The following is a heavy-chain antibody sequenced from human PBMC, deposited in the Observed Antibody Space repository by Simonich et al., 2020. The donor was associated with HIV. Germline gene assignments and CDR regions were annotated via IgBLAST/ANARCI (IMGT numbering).Heavy chain of an antibody. CDR2: ISYDGSNK. J-gene: IGHJ4*02. Sequence: QVQLVESGGGVVQPGRSLRLSCAASGFTFSSYAMHWVRQAPGKGLEWVAVISYDGSNKYYADSVKGRFTIPRVNSKNTLYLQMNSLRAEDTAVYYCASGGSISSVWADDYWGQGTLVTVSS. CDR3: ASGGSISSVWADDY. CDR1: GFTFSSYA. V-gene: IGHV3-30*04. D-gene: IGHD3-16*01.